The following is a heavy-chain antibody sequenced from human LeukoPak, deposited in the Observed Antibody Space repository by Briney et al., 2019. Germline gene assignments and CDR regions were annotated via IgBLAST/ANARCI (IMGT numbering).Heavy chain of an antibody. CDR3: ARGWEGYFDY. D-gene: IGHD6-19*01. Sequence: GGSLRLSCAASGFTFSSYGMHWVRQAPGKGLEWVAFIRYDGSNKYYADSVKGRFTISRDISKNTLYLQMNSLRAEDTAVYYCARGWEGYFDYWGQGTLVTVSS. J-gene: IGHJ4*02. CDR2: IRYDGSNK. V-gene: IGHV3-30*02. CDR1: GFTFSSYG.